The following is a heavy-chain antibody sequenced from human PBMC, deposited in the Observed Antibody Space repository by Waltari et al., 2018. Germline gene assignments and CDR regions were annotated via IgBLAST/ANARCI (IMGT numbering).Heavy chain of an antibody. Sequence: QVQLQESGPGLVKSSETLSLTCTVSGYSINSDSYWGWIRQPPGKVLEWIGSIYHSGNTYYNLSLKSRVTLSLDTSKNQFSLSLSSVTAADTAVYYCVRGTYNQPSNWGQGTLVTVSS. CDR3: VRGTYNQPSN. V-gene: IGHV4-38-2*02. J-gene: IGHJ4*02. CDR1: GYSINSDSY. D-gene: IGHD1-1*01. CDR2: IYHSGNT.